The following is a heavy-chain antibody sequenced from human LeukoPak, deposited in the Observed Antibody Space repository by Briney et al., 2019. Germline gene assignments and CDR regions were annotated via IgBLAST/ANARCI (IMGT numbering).Heavy chain of an antibody. Sequence: TSETLSLTCTVSGGSISSSSYYWGCIRRPPGKGLECIGSIYYSGSTYYNPSLKSRVTISVDTSKNQFSLKLSSVTAADTAVYYCATPVAAAGTPDAFDIWGQGTMVTVSS. J-gene: IGHJ3*02. D-gene: IGHD6-13*01. V-gene: IGHV4-39*07. CDR3: ATPVAAAGTPDAFDI. CDR2: IYYSGST. CDR1: GGSISSSSYY.